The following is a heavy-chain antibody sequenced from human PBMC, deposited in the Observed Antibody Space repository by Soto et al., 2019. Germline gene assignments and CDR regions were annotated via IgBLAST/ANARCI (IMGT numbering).Heavy chain of an antibody. CDR2: INPNSGGT. Sequence: GASVKVSCEASGYTFTGYYMHWVRQAPGQGLEWMGWINPNSGGTNYAQKFQGWVTMTRDTPISSVYMEVSSLRSEDTAVYYCISTLGARFDYWGQGTLVTVSS. V-gene: IGHV1-2*04. CDR1: GYTFTGYY. J-gene: IGHJ4*02. CDR3: ISTLGARFDY. D-gene: IGHD3-3*02.